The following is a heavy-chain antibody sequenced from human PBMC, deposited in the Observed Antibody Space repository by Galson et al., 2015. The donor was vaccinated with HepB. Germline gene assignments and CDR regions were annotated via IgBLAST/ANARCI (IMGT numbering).Heavy chain of an antibody. CDR3: AQLTEVYGMDV. CDR1: RLTFSAYW. V-gene: IGHV3-7*01. J-gene: IGHJ6*02. Sequence: SLRLSCAASRLTFSAYWMAWVRQAPGKGLEWVANIKQDGSETHYVDSVQGRFTISRDNAKKSVHLQMNSLRADDAAVYYCAQLTEVYGMDVWGQGTTVSVSS. D-gene: IGHD1-1*01. CDR2: IKQDGSET.